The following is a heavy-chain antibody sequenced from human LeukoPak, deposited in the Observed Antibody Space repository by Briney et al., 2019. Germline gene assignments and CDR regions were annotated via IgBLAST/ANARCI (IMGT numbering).Heavy chain of an antibody. CDR1: GFAFDDYA. CDR3: AKEASTEVAGYAEYFQH. V-gene: IGHV3-9*01. Sequence: GGSQRLSCAASGFAFDDYAIHWVRLVPGKGLEWVSGIDWNSGDSGYADSVKGRFTISRDNAKNTLYLQINSLRAEDTAVYYCAKEASTEVAGYAEYFQHWGLGTLVTVSS. D-gene: IGHD6-19*01. CDR2: IDWNSGDS. J-gene: IGHJ1*01.